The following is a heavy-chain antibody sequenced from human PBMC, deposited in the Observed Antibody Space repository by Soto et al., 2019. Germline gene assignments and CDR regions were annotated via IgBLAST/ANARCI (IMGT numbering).Heavy chain of an antibody. J-gene: IGHJ5*01. V-gene: IGHV4-4*02. Sequence: SETLSLTCAVSGDSIKTETWWSWLRQLPGTGLEWIGEIKHTGDANANPALRSRVSMSVDRTKNQFFLNLRSVSAADTAVYFCAREGRLPWFESWGQGTLLTVS. CDR3: AREGRLPWFES. CDR2: IKHTGDA. CDR1: GDSIKTETW.